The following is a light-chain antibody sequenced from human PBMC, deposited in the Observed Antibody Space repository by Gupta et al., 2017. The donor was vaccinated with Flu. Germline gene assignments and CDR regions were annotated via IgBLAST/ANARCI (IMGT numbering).Light chain of an antibody. Sequence: ATLSLSPGERATLSCRASQTVRTYLAWYQQKPGQAPRLLIYDGSHRATGIPARFSGSGSGTDFTLNISGLEPEDSAVYYCQQRGNWPPVTFGQGTRLEIK. V-gene: IGKV3-11*01. CDR3: QQRGNWPPVT. CDR1: QTVRTY. J-gene: IGKJ5*01. CDR2: DGS.